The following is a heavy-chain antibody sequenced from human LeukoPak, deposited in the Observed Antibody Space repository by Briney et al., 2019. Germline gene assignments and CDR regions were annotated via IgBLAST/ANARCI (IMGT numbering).Heavy chain of an antibody. J-gene: IGHJ5*02. Sequence: PSETLSLTCTVSGGSISSYYWSWIRQPPGKGLEWIGYIYYSGSTNYNPSLKSRVTISVDTSKNQFSLQLDSVTPEDTAVYYCTGGGLVRGVTHWFAPWSQGTLVTVSS. CDR2: IYYSGST. V-gene: IGHV4-59*12. CDR3: TGGGLVRGVTHWFAP. CDR1: GGSISSYY. D-gene: IGHD3-10*01.